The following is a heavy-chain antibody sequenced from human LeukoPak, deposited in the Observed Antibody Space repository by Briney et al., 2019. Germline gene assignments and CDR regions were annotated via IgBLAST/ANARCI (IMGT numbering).Heavy chain of an antibody. Sequence: ASVKVSCKASGYTFISYGISWVRQASGQGLEWMGWISSYSGNTKYAQNLQGRVTMTTETSTSTVYMELRSLRSDDTAVYYCARDYVLGYNGYVDYYYGMDVWGQGTTVTVSS. V-gene: IGHV1-18*01. CDR2: ISSYSGNT. D-gene: IGHD5-12*01. CDR1: GYTFISYG. J-gene: IGHJ6*02. CDR3: ARDYVLGYNGYVDYYYGMDV.